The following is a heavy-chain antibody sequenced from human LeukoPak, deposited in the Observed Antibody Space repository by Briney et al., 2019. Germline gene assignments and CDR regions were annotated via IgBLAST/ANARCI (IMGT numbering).Heavy chain of an antibody. CDR1: GGSISSYY. D-gene: IGHD3-10*01. Sequence: PSETLSLTCTVSGGSISSYYWSWIRQPPGKGLEWIGYIYYSGSTNYNPSLKSRVTISVDTSKNQFSLKLSSVTAADTAVYYCARATMGNYDPWGQGTLVTVSS. J-gene: IGHJ5*02. CDR3: ARATMGNYDP. CDR2: IYYSGST. V-gene: IGHV4-59*12.